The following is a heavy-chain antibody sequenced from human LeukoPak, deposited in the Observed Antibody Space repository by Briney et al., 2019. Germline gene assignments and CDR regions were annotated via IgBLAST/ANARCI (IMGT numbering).Heavy chain of an antibody. CDR1: GFTFSSFA. CDR3: IKGGSQTRDFDAFDI. D-gene: IGHD3-16*01. V-gene: IGHV3-64D*06. J-gene: IGHJ3*02. CDR2: ISTNGGYT. Sequence: PGGSLRLSCSASGFTFSSFALHWVRQAPGKGLESVSGISTNGGYTYHADSVKGRFTISRDNSKNTLFLQMSSLRAEDTAVYFCIKGGSQTRDFDAFDIWGQGTMVTVSS.